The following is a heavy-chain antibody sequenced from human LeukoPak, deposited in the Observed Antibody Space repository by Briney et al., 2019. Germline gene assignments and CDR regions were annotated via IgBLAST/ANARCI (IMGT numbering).Heavy chain of an antibody. D-gene: IGHD1-1*01. CDR1: GGSFSNNNYY. CDR3: ATWRTAKTGFDY. J-gene: IGHJ4*02. Sequence: PSETLSLTCTVSGGSFSNNNYYWAWIRQPPGKGLVCIGSIYYSGSAYYNPSLKSLVTISVDTSKNQFSLRLSSVTAADTAVYYCATWRTAKTGFDYWGQGTLVTVSS. CDR2: IYYSGSA. V-gene: IGHV4-39*01.